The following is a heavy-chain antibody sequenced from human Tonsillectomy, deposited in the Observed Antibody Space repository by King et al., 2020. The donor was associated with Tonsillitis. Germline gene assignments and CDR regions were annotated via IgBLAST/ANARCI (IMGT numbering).Heavy chain of an antibody. CDR3: SKSGLDGSGTWHYYYGMDV. V-gene: IGHV3-23*04. Sequence: VQLVESGGGLVQPGGSLRLSCAASGFTFSSYAMSWVRQAPGKGLEWVSGISGSGGSTYYADSVKGRFTISRDNSKNTLYLQMNSLRAEDTAVYYCSKSGLDGSGTWHYYYGMDVWGQGTTVTVSS. J-gene: IGHJ6*02. CDR1: GFTFSSYA. D-gene: IGHD3-10*01. CDR2: ISGSGGST.